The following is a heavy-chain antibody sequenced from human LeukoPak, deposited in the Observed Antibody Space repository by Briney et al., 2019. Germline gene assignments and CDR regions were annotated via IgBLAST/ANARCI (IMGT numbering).Heavy chain of an antibody. CDR1: GYTLTNYA. D-gene: IGHD2-2*01. V-gene: IGHV7-4-1*02. Sequence: ASVNVSCKASGYTLTNYALNWVRQAPGQGLEWMGWINTNTGNPTYAQGFTGRFDFSLDTSVNTAYSQISSLKAEDTAIYYCARVQGYCSTTSCYPHYWGQGTLVTVSS. J-gene: IGHJ4*02. CDR3: ARVQGYCSTTSCYPHY. CDR2: INTNTGNP.